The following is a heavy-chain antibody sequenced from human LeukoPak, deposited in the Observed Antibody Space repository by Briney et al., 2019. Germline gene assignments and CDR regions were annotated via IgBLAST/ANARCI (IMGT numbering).Heavy chain of an antibody. CDR3: ARVVAAPSARFDP. V-gene: IGHV4-30-4*07. D-gene: IGHD5-12*01. Sequence: SQTLSLTCAVSGGSISSGSYSWSWIRQPPGKGLEWIGYIYYSGSIYYNPSLKSRVTISVETSKNQFSLKLTSVTAADTAVYYCARVVAAPSARFDPWGQGTLVTVSS. J-gene: IGHJ5*02. CDR2: IYYSGSI. CDR1: GGSISSGSYS.